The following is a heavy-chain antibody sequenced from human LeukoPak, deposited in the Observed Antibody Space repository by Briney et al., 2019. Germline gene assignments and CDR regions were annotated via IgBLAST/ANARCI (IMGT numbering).Heavy chain of an antibody. J-gene: IGHJ3*02. V-gene: IGHV1-46*01. Sequence: ASVKVSCKASGYTFTSYYMHWVRQAPGQGLEWMGIINPSGGSTSYAQKFQGRVTMTRDTSTNQFSLKLSSVTAADTAVYYCARDPITIFGVAPGAFDIWGQGTMVTVSS. CDR2: INPSGGST. CDR3: ARDPITIFGVAPGAFDI. CDR1: GYTFTSYY. D-gene: IGHD3-3*01.